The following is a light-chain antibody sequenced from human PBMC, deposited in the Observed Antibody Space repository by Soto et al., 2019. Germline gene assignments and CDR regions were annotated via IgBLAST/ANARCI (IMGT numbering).Light chain of an antibody. CDR1: QSVSSSF. Sequence: EIVLTQSPGTLSLSPGERATLSCRASQSVSSSFLAWYQQKPGQAPRLLIYGASNRASGISGRFSGSGSGTDFTLTISGLEPEDFAVYYCQQCHTSSYTFGQGTKLEIK. V-gene: IGKV3-20*01. J-gene: IGKJ2*01. CDR2: GAS. CDR3: QQCHTSSYT.